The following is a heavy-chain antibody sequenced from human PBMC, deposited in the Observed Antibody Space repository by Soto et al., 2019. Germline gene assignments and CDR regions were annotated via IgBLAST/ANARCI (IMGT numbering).Heavy chain of an antibody. V-gene: IGHV1-2*02. CDR3: ARLGGMMVPDF. D-gene: IGHD3-10*01. CDR2: ISPNSGGT. J-gene: IGHJ4*02. Sequence: GASVKVSCKTSGYTFTAFYIHWVRQAPGQGLEWMGWISPNSGGTDYARKFQGRVSMTSDTSTDTVYLEMHRLTSDDSALYYCARLGGMMVPDFWGQGTLVTVSS. CDR1: GYTFTAFY.